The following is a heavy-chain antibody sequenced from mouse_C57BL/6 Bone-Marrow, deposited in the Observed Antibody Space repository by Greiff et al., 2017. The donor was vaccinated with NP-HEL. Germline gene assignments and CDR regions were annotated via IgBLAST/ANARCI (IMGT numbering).Heavy chain of an antibody. CDR1: GYTFTDYY. Sequence: VQLQQSGPELVKPGASVKISCKASGYTFTDYYMNWVKQSHGKSLEWIGDINPNNGGTSYNQKFKGKATLTVDKSSSTAYMELRSLTSEDSAVYYCARGPIYYGSYYAMDYWGQGTSVTVSS. D-gene: IGHD2-2*01. V-gene: IGHV1-26*01. J-gene: IGHJ4*01. CDR2: INPNNGGT. CDR3: ARGPIYYGSYYAMDY.